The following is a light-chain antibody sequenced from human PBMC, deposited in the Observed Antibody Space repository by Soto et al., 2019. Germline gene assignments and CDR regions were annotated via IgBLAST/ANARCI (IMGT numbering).Light chain of an antibody. CDR3: QQRSNWPLIT. CDR2: DAS. Sequence: IRLTESPGPLSLSPGERATLSCRASKSVSSYLAWYQQRPGQAPRLLIYDASNRATGIPARFSGSGSGTDFTLTISSLEPEDFAVYYCQQRSNWPLITFGQGTGPDI. V-gene: IGKV3-11*01. CDR1: KSVSSY. J-gene: IGKJ5*01.